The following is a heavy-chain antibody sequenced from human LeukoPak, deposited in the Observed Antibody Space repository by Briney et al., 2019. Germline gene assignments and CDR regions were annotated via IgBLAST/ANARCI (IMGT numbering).Heavy chain of an antibody. CDR3: AKPSCSSANCYRFDP. D-gene: IGHD2-2*01. V-gene: IGHV3-23*01. CDR1: GFIFSSYA. Sequence: GGSLRLSCAASGFIFSSYAMSWVRRAPGKGLEWVSAISGSGGSTYYADSVKGRFTISRDNSKNTPYLQMMSLRAEDSAVYYCAKPSCSSANCYRFDPWGQGTLVIVSS. CDR2: ISGSGGST. J-gene: IGHJ5*02.